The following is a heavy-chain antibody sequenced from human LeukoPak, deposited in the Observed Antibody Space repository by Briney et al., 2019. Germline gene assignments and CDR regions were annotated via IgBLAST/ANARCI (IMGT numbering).Heavy chain of an antibody. V-gene: IGHV1-46*01. CDR1: GYTFTSYY. CDR2: INPSGGST. CDR3: ARERDIVVVPAAIHSWFDP. Sequence: ASVTVSCKASGYTFTSYYVHWVRQAPGQGLEWMGIINPSGGSTSYAQKFQGRVTMTRDTSTSTVYMELSSLRSEDTAVYYCARERDIVVVPAAIHSWFDPWGQGTLVTVSS. J-gene: IGHJ5*02. D-gene: IGHD2-2*02.